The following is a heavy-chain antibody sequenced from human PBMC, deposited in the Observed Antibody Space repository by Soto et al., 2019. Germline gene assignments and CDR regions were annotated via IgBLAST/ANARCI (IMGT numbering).Heavy chain of an antibody. V-gene: IGHV4-31*03. D-gene: IGHD1-1*01. J-gene: IGHJ4*02. CDR3: ARGGLMERPFNYFDY. Sequence: SETLSLTCTVSGGSISSGGYYWSWIRQHPGKGLEWIGYIYYSGSTYYNPSLKSRVTISVDTSKNQFSLKLSSVTAADTAVYYCARGGLMERPFNYFDYWGQGTLVTVAS. CDR2: IYYSGST. CDR1: GGSISSGGYY.